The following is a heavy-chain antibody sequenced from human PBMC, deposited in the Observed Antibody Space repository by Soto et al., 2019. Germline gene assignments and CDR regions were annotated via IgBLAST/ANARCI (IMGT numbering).Heavy chain of an antibody. Sequence: SETLSLTCTVSGGSISSGGYYWSWIRQHPGKGLEWIGYIYYSGSTYYNPSLKSRVTISVDTSKNQFSLKLSSVTAADTAVYYCARGLGYYDSSGYYSLIKLPSQYYFDYWGQGTLVTVSS. V-gene: IGHV4-31*03. CDR2: IYYSGST. D-gene: IGHD3-22*01. CDR3: ARGLGYYDSSGYYSLIKLPSQYYFDY. J-gene: IGHJ4*02. CDR1: GGSISSGGYY.